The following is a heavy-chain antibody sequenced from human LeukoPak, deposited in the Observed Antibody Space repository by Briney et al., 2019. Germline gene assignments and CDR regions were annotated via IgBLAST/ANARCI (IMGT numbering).Heavy chain of an antibody. Sequence: GGSLRLSCAASGFTFRNYAMSWVRQAPGEGLEWVSAVSGSGSNTYYADSVNGRFTISRDNAKNSLYLQMNSLRAEDTAVYYCARDWFGVVTNWFDPWGQGTLVTVSS. V-gene: IGHV3-23*01. CDR2: VSGSGSNT. CDR3: ARDWFGVVTNWFDP. CDR1: GFTFRNYA. J-gene: IGHJ5*02. D-gene: IGHD3-3*01.